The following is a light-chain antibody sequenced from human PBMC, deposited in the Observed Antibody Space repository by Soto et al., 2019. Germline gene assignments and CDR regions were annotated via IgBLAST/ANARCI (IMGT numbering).Light chain of an antibody. Sequence: IQMSQSPCSLSAAVGGRVTSTWRASQSISSYLNWYQQKPGKAPKLMIFDASSLENGVPSRFSGSGAGTEFTLTITGLQPDDFATYYYQQLNDSPPITFGQGTRLEIK. CDR2: DAS. J-gene: IGKJ5*01. V-gene: IGKV1D-13*01. CDR1: QSISSY. CDR3: QQLNDSPPIT.